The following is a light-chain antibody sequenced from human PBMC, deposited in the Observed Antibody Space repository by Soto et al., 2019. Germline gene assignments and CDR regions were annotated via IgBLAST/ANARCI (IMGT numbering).Light chain of an antibody. V-gene: IGLV1-51*01. J-gene: IGLJ2*01. CDR1: SLNIGKNY. Sequence: QSVLTQPPSVSAARGQTVTISCSGSSLNIGKNYVCWYQQLPGTAPKLLIYDNNNRPSGIPDRFSGSQSGTSATLGIAGLQTGDEADYFCATWDSSLDAVVFGGGTQLTVL. CDR2: DNN. CDR3: ATWDSSLDAVV.